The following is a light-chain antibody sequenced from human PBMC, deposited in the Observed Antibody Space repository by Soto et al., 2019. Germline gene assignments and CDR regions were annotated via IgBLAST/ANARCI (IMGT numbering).Light chain of an antibody. J-gene: IGKJ5*01. CDR3: QQYNTWPPIT. CDR2: WAS. V-gene: IGKV4-1*01. Sequence: DMVLTQSPDSVAVSLGERATINCRSSQSVLYSSNNKNYLAWYHQRPGQPPKLLIYWASTRESGVPDRFSGSGSGTDFTLTISSLQSEDFAVYYCQQYNTWPPITFGQRTRLEIK. CDR1: QSVLYSSNNKNY.